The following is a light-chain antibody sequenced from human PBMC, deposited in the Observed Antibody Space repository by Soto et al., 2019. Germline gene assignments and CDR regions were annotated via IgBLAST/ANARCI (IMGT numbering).Light chain of an antibody. J-gene: IGLJ1*01. V-gene: IGLV2-23*02. CDR2: EVT. CDR3: CSSVGSYV. CDR1: SSDVEKYKL. Sequence: QSALNQPASVSGSPGQSVTISCTATSSDVEKYKLVSWYQQHPGKAPKLIIYEVTKRPSGVSNRFSGSKSANTASLTISGLQPEDEADYYCCSSVGSYVFGTGTKLTVL.